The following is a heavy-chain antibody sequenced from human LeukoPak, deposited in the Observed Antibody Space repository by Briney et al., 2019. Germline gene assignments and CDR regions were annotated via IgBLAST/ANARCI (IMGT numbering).Heavy chain of an antibody. CDR2: ISAYNGNT. CDR1: GYTFTSYG. J-gene: IGHJ6*02. V-gene: IGHV1-18*01. Sequence: ASVTVSCKASGYTFTSYGISWVRQAPGQGLEGMGWISAYNGNTRYAQKLQGRVTMTTDTSTSTAYMELRSLRSDDTAVYYCARGGWGTTIFGNGMDVWGQGTTVTVSS. D-gene: IGHD3-3*01. CDR3: ARGGWGTTIFGNGMDV.